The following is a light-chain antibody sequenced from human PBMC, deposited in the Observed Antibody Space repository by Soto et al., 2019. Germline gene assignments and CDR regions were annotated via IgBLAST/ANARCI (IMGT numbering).Light chain of an antibody. Sequence: QSVLTQPPSVSGAPGQRVTSSCTASSSNIGAGYDVHWYQQLPGTAPKLLIYGNSNRPSGVPDRFSGSKSGTSAAQAITGLQAEDEADYYCQSYDSGLSGSYVFGTGTKLTVL. CDR1: SSNIGAGYD. J-gene: IGLJ1*01. V-gene: IGLV1-40*01. CDR3: QSYDSGLSGSYV. CDR2: GNS.